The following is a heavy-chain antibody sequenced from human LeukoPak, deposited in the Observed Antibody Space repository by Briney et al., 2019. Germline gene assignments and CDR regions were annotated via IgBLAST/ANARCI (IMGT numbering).Heavy chain of an antibody. CDR3: ARAFGLTDY. Sequence: TSGGSLRLSCAASGFTFSDYHMTWIRQAPGKGLEWVSYISGSSIYTRYADSVKGRFTISRDNAKNSLYLQMNSLRDEDTAVYYCARAFGLTDYWGQGTLVTVSS. CDR1: GFTFSDYH. V-gene: IGHV3-11*06. CDR2: ISGSSIYT. J-gene: IGHJ4*02. D-gene: IGHD3/OR15-3a*01.